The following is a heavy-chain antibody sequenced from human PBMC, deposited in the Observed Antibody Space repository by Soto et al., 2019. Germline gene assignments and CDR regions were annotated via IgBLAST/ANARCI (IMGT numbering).Heavy chain of an antibody. Sequence: QVQLQESGPGLVKPSQTLSLTCTVSGGSISSGGYYWSWIRQHPGKGLEWIGYIYYSGSTYYNPSLQSRVTISVDTSKNQFSLKLSSVTAADTAVYYCARDSVDTAMVTPYGMDVWGQGTTVTVSS. CDR1: GGSISSGGYY. J-gene: IGHJ6*02. V-gene: IGHV4-31*03. D-gene: IGHD5-18*01. CDR2: IYYSGST. CDR3: ARDSVDTAMVTPYGMDV.